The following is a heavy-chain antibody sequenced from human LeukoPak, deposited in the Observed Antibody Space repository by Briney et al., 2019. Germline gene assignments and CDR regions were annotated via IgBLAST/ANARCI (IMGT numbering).Heavy chain of an antibody. CDR2: VYSGGST. CDR3: ARDPPAVLIDTSG. D-gene: IGHD2-8*01. CDR1: GFIVTNNY. Sequence: TGGSLRLSCTASGFIVTNNYINWVRQAPGKGLEWVSLVYSGGSTYYADSVKGRFTISRDNSKNMVYLQMNSLRAEDTAMYYCARDPPAVLIDTSGWGQGTLVTVSS. V-gene: IGHV3-66*01. J-gene: IGHJ4*02.